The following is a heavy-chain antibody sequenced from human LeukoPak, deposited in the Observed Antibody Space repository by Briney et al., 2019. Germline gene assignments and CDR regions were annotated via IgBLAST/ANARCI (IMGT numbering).Heavy chain of an antibody. CDR3: ARPYYDNGAYYYC. V-gene: IGHV3-74*01. D-gene: IGHD3-22*01. J-gene: IGHJ4*02. Sequence: GGSLRLSCAASGFTFSSYWMHWVRQAPGKGLVWVSRINSDGSSKGYADSVKGRFAISRDNAKNTLYLQMNSLRAEDTAVYYCARPYYDNGAYYYCWGQGTLVTVSS. CDR1: GFTFSSYW. CDR2: INSDGSSK.